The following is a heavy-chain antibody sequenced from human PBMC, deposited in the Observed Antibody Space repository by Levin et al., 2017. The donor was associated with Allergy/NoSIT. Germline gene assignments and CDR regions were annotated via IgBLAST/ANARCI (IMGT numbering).Heavy chain of an antibody. J-gene: IGHJ4*02. CDR3: VKDGFPPNLYYFDY. D-gene: IGHD3-10*01. Sequence: GESLKISCSASGFTFSSYAMHWVRQAPGKGLEYVSAISSNGGSTYYADSVKGRFTISRDNSKNTLYLQMSSLRAEDTAVYYCVKDGFPPNLYYFDYWGQGTLVTVSS. CDR1: GFTFSSYA. V-gene: IGHV3-64D*06. CDR2: ISSNGGST.